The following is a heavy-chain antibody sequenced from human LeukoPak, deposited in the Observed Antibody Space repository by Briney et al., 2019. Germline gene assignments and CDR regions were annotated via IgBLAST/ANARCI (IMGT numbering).Heavy chain of an antibody. Sequence: GASVKVSCKASGGTFNSYAISWVRQAPGQGLEWMGGIMPLFGTANYAQEFQGRVTFTTDESASTAYMEVSSLRSEDTAVYYWASGSLGDGYGVGDYYQYMDVWGKGTTVTVSS. CDR2: IMPLFGTA. J-gene: IGHJ6*03. CDR3: ASGSLGDGYGVGDYYQYMDV. V-gene: IGHV1-69*05. CDR1: GGTFNSYA. D-gene: IGHD5-24*01.